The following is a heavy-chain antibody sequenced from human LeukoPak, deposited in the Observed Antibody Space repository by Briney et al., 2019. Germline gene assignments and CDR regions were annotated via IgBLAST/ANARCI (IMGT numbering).Heavy chain of an antibody. J-gene: IGHJ5*02. V-gene: IGHV3-7*03. Sequence: GGSLRLSCAASGFTFRNCAMHWVRQAPGKGLEWVANIKQDGSEKYYVDSVKGRFTISRDNAKNSLYLQMNSLRAEDTAVYYCASTKYYYDSSGYRAPAFDPWGQGTLVTVSS. D-gene: IGHD3-22*01. CDR3: ASTKYYYDSSGYRAPAFDP. CDR1: GFTFRNCA. CDR2: IKQDGSEK.